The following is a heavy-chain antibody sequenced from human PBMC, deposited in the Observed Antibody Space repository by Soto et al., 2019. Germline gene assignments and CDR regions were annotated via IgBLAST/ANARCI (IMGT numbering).Heavy chain of an antibody. CDR2: IHSGGSRI. Sequence: GSLRLSCAASGFTFNTYHMNWVRQAPGKGLEWVSYIHSGGSRIYYADSVKGRFTISRDNAKNSLFLQMNSLGAEDTAVYYCARDGTTETTNYHYAMDVWGQGTTVTVSS. V-gene: IGHV3-48*03. CDR1: GFTFNTYH. J-gene: IGHJ6*02. D-gene: IGHD4-17*01. CDR3: ARDGTTETTNYHYAMDV.